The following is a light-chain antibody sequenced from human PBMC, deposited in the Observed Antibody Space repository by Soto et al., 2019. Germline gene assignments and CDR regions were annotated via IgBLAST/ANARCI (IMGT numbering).Light chain of an antibody. Sequence: EVVLTQSPATLSLAPGERATLSCRASQSVNSYLAWYQQKPGQAPRLLIYDASNRATGIPARFSGSGSATDFTLTISSLEPEDFAVYYCQHRSDWPLTFGGGTKVEI. CDR3: QHRSDWPLT. J-gene: IGKJ4*01. CDR2: DAS. CDR1: QSVNSY. V-gene: IGKV3-11*01.